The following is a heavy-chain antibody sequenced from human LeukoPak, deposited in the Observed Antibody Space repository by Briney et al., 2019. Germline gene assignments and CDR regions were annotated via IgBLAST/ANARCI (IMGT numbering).Heavy chain of an antibody. CDR3: ARDLAAAGITGLFHY. J-gene: IGHJ4*02. CDR2: INPNSGGT. CDR1: GYTFTGYY. V-gene: IGHV1-2*02. D-gene: IGHD6-13*01. Sequence: GASVKVSCKASGYTFTGYYMHWVRQAPGQGLEWMGWINPNSGGTNYAQKFQGRVTMTRDTSISTAYMELSSLRSEDTSVYYCARDLAAAGITGLFHYWGQGTLVTVSS.